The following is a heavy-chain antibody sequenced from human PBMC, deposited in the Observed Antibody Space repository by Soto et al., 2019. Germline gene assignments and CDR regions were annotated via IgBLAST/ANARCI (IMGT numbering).Heavy chain of an antibody. J-gene: IGHJ6*02. V-gene: IGHV4-59*01. CDR1: GGSISSYY. Sequence: KPSETLSLTCTVSGGSISSYYWSWIRQPPGKGLEWIGYIYYSGSTNYNPSLKSRVTISVDTSKNQFSLKLSSVTAADTAVYYCASYGDYSLVDYGMDVWGQGTTVTVSS. CDR3: ASYGDYSLVDYGMDV. D-gene: IGHD4-17*01. CDR2: IYYSGST.